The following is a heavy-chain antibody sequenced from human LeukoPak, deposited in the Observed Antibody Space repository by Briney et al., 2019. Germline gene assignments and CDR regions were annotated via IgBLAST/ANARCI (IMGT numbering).Heavy chain of an antibody. CDR3: ARELMVRGAPPDY. CDR1: GFTFSSYS. J-gene: IGHJ4*02. Sequence: PGGSLRLSCAASGFTFSSYSMNWVRQAPGKGLEWVSYISSSSTIYYADSVKGRFTISRDNAKNSLYLQMNSLRAEDTAVYYCARELMVRGAPPDYWGQGTLVTVSS. D-gene: IGHD3-10*01. CDR2: ISSSSTI. V-gene: IGHV3-48*04.